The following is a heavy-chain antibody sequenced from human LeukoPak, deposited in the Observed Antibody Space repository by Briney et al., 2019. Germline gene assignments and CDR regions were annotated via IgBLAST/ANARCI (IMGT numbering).Heavy chain of an antibody. CDR2: IYYSGST. D-gene: IGHD4-17*01. Sequence: PSETLSLTCTVSGGSISSYYWSWIRQPPGKGLEWIGYIYYSGSTNHNPSLKSRVTISVDTSKNQFSLKLSSVTAADTAVYYCARGTYDYGDRGDFDYWGQGTLVTVSS. V-gene: IGHV4-59*01. CDR1: GGSISSYY. J-gene: IGHJ4*02. CDR3: ARGTYDYGDRGDFDY.